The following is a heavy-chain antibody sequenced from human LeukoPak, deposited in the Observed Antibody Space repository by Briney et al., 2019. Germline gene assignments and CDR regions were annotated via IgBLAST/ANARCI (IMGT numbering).Heavy chain of an antibody. J-gene: IGHJ4*01. V-gene: IGHV3-21*01. D-gene: IGHD1-26*01. Sequence: PSETLSLTCTVSGGSISSSSYYWGWIRQPPGKGLEWISSITSSGTYITYADSIQGRFTISRDNAKNSLYLQMNSLRVDDTALYYCARASGGWDLDYWGHGTLVTVSS. CDR1: GGSISSSS. CDR3: ARASGGWDLDY. CDR2: ITSSGTYI.